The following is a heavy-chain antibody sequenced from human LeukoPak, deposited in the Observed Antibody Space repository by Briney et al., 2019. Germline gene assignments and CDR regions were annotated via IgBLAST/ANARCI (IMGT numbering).Heavy chain of an antibody. CDR3: ARDRGTAAAGPDFDY. V-gene: IGHV4-59*01. Sequence: PSETLSLTCTVSGGSISSYYWSWIRQPPGKGLEWVGYIYYIGSTNYNPSPKSRVTISVEQSKKQFSQKRPSVTAADTAVYYCARDRGTAAAGPDFDYWGQGTLVTVSS. CDR2: IYYIGST. CDR1: GGSISSYY. D-gene: IGHD6-13*01. J-gene: IGHJ4*02.